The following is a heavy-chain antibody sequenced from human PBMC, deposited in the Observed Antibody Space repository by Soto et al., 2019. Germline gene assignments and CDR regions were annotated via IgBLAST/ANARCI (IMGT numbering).Heavy chain of an antibody. CDR3: VREGRLLGAFDI. J-gene: IGHJ3*02. CDR1: GFAFSTYW. CDR2: IKQDSGKK. Sequence: GGSLRLSCAASGFAFSTYWMNWVRQAPGKGLEWVADIKQDSGKKSYVDSVKGRFTISRDNTKNLLYLQMNSLRGEDTAVYYCVREGRLLGAFDIWGQGTMVTVSS. V-gene: IGHV3-7*01.